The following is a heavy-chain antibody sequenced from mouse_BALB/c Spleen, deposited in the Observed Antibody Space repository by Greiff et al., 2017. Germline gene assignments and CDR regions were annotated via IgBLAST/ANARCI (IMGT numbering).Heavy chain of an antibody. D-gene: IGHD1-2*01. CDR3: ARGGVLRLRAMDY. CDR1: GYTFTSYW. J-gene: IGHJ4*01. Sequence: VQLQQSGAELAKPGASVKMSCKASGYTFTSYWMHWVKQRPGQGLEWIGYINPSTGYTEYNQKFKDKATLTADKSSSTAYMQLSSLTSEDSAVYYCARGGVLRLRAMDYWGQGTSVTVSS. CDR2: INPSTGYT. V-gene: IGHV1-7*01.